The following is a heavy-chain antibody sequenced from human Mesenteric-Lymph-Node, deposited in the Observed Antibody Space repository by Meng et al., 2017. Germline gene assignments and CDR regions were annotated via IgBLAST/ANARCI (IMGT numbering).Heavy chain of an antibody. J-gene: IGHJ4*02. Sequence: QGQLVESGGGVVRPGGSLRLACAASGFTFSNSDMHWVRQAPGKGLEWVAVISYDGSTQYSTDFVKGRFTISRDNSENTLYLQMNSLRPEDTAVYYCAKNQKSSGWYDYFDYWGQGTLVTVSS. CDR3: AKNQKSSGWYDYFDY. CDR2: ISYDGSTQ. CDR1: GFTFSNSD. D-gene: IGHD6-19*01. V-gene: IGHV3-30*18.